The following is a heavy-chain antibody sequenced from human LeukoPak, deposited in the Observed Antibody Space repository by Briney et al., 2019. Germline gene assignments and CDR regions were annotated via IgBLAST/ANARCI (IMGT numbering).Heavy chain of an antibody. V-gene: IGHV4-4*07. Sequence: PSEILSLTCTVSGGSISSYYWSWIRQPAGKGLEWIGRIYTSGSTNYNPSLKSRVTMSVDTSKNQFSLKLSSVTAADTAVYYCASYDPRGTFDYWGQGTLVTVSS. D-gene: IGHD2-15*01. CDR1: GGSISSYY. CDR3: ASYDPRGTFDY. J-gene: IGHJ4*02. CDR2: IYTSGST.